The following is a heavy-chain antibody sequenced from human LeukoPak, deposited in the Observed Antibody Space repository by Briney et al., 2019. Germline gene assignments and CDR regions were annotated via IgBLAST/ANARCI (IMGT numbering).Heavy chain of an antibody. CDR3: TSSNWEQGNY. D-gene: IGHD1-26*01. Sequence: GGTLRLSCAASGSTFSSYGMSWVRQAPGKGLEWVSSISSSSSYIYYADSVKGRFTISRDNAKNSLYLQTNSLRAEDTAVYYCTSSNWEQGNYWGQGTLVTVSS. J-gene: IGHJ4*02. V-gene: IGHV3-21*04. CDR2: ISSSSSYI. CDR1: GSTFSSYG.